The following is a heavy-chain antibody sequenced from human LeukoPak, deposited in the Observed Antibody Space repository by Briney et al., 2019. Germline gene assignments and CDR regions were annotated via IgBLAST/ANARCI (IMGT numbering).Heavy chain of an antibody. J-gene: IGHJ4*02. CDR2: ISYDGSNK. V-gene: IGHV3-30-3*01. Sequence: GGSLRLSCATSGFTFSSYAMHWVRQAPGKGLEWVAVISYDGSNKYYADSVKGRFTISRDNSKNTLYLQMNSLRAEDTAVYYCARDHVGNYYFDYWGQGTLVTVSS. CDR3: ARDHVGNYYFDY. CDR1: GFTFSSYA. D-gene: IGHD4-23*01.